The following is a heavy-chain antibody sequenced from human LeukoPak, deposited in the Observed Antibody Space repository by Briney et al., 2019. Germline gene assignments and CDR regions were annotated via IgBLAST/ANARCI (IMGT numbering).Heavy chain of an antibody. CDR1: GYTFTSYY. CDR2: INPSGGST. CDR3: ARESVDYDIMTGYTFRDEAFDI. V-gene: IGHV1-46*01. J-gene: IGHJ3*02. Sequence: ASVKVSCKASGYTFTSYYMHWVRQAPGQGLEWMGIINPSGGSTSYAQKFQDRVTLTADKSTSTAYMELSSLRSEDTAVYFCARESVDYDIMTGYTFRDEAFDIWGQGTLVTVSS. D-gene: IGHD3-9*01.